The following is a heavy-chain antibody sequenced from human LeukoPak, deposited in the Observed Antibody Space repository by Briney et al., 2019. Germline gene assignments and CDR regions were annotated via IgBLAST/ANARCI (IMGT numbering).Heavy chain of an antibody. V-gene: IGHV3-30-3*01. CDR2: ISYDGSNK. CDR3: ARSRDGYNYWAGHFDY. Sequence: GGSLRLSCAASGFTFSSYAMSWVRQAPGKGLEWVAIISYDGSNKYYADSVKGRSTISRDNSKNTLYLQMNSLRAEDTAVYYCARSRDGYNYWAGHFDYWGQGTLVTVSS. D-gene: IGHD5-24*01. J-gene: IGHJ4*02. CDR1: GFTFSSYA.